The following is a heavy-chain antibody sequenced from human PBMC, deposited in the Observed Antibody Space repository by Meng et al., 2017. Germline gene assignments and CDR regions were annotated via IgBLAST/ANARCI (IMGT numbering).Heavy chain of an antibody. Sequence: VKWVASVAEGKKPGSAVKVSCKASGGTFSSYAISWVRQAPGQGLEWMGGIIPIFGTANYAQKFQGRVTITADESTSTAYMELSSLRSEDTAVYYCARDYGDYAWIAKRWFDPWGQGTLVTVSS. CDR2: IIPIFGTA. CDR1: GGTFSSYA. J-gene: IGHJ5*02. D-gene: IGHD4-17*01. CDR3: ARDYGDYAWIAKRWFDP. V-gene: IGHV1-69*01.